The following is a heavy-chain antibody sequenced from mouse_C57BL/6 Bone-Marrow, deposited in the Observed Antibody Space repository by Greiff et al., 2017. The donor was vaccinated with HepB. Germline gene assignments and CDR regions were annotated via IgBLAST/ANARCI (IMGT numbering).Heavy chain of an antibody. CDR1: GYSITSGYD. D-gene: IGHD3-3*01. Sequence: EVQLQQSGPGMVKPSQSLSLTCTVTGYSITSGYDWHWIRHFPGNKLEWMGYISYSGSTNYNPSLKSRISITHDTSKNHFFLKLNSVTTEDTATYYCARGEGTWYFDVWGTGTTVTVSS. CDR2: ISYSGST. J-gene: IGHJ1*03. V-gene: IGHV3-1*01. CDR3: ARGEGTWYFDV.